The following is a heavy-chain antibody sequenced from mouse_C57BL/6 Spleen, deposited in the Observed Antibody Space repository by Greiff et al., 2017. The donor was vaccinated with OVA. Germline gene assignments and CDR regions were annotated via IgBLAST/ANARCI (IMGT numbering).Heavy chain of an antibody. D-gene: IGHD1-1*01. CDR2: INPNNGGT. Sequence: VQLQQSGPELVKPGASVKIPCKASGYTFTDYNMDWVKQSHGKSLEWIGDINPNNGGTIYNQKFKGKATLTVDKSSSTAYMELRSLTSEDTAVYYCARYYGSSEYFDVWGTGTTVTVSS. CDR1: GYTFTDYN. CDR3: ARYYGSSEYFDV. V-gene: IGHV1-18*01. J-gene: IGHJ1*03.